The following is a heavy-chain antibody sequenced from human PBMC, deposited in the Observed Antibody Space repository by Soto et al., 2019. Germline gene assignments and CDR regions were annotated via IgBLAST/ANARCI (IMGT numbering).Heavy chain of an antibody. V-gene: IGHV3-23*01. CDR2: ISGSGGST. D-gene: IGHD1-26*01. CDR1: GFTFSSYA. J-gene: IGHJ4*02. Sequence: EVQLLESGGGLVQPGGSLRLSCEASGFTFSSYAMRWVRQAPVKGLEWVSAISGSGGSTYYADSVKGRFTISRDNSKNTLYLQMNSVRAEDTAVYYCARPVSGSYYDYWRQGTLVTVSS. CDR3: ARPVSGSYYDY.